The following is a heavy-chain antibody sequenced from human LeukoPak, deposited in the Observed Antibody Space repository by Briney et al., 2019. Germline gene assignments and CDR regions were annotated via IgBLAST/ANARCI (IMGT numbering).Heavy chain of an antibody. V-gene: IGHV4-61*02. CDR1: GGSISSGSYY. CDR2: IYTSGGT. Sequence: PSETLSLTCTVSGGSISSGSYYWSWIRQPAGKGLEWIGRIYTSGGTNYNPSLKSRVTISVDTSKNQFSLKLSSVTAADTAVYYCARDSDYWGQGTLVTVSS. CDR3: ARDSDY. J-gene: IGHJ4*02.